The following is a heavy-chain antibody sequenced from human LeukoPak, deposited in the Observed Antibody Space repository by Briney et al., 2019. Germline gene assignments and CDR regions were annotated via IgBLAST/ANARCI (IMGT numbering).Heavy chain of an antibody. Sequence: SETLSLTCTVSRGSIRTADYYWAWVRQPPGEGLEWLGSIYFSGTPYFNPSLKSRVAVSIDTSKNQFSLKVTSVNASDTAVYFCARTSSWYAGAWFDSWGQGTLVTISS. CDR2: IYFSGTP. J-gene: IGHJ5*01. D-gene: IGHD6-13*01. V-gene: IGHV4-39*01. CDR1: RGSIRTADYY. CDR3: ARTSSWYAGAWFDS.